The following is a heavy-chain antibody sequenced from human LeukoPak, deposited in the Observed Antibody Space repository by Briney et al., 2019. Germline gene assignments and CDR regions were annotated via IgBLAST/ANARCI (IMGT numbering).Heavy chain of an antibody. V-gene: IGHV4-39*01. CDR1: GGSISSSSYY. Sequence: PSETLSLTCTVSGGSISSSSYYWGWIRQPPGKGLEWIGSIYYSGSTYYNPSLKSRVTISVDTSKNQFSLKLNSVTAADTAVYYCARLSSVIDYWGQGTLVTGSS. D-gene: IGHD6-6*01. CDR2: IYYSGST. J-gene: IGHJ4*02. CDR3: ARLSSVIDY.